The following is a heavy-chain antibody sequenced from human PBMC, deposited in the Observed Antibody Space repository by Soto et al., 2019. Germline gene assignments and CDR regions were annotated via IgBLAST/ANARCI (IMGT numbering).Heavy chain of an antibody. CDR3: ARNYYDSGGGFDY. CDR1: GFTVSSNY. D-gene: IGHD3-22*01. V-gene: IGHV3-53*01. Sequence: EVQLVESGGGLIQPGGSLRLSCAASGFTVSSNYMSWVRQAPGKGLEWVSVIYSGGSTYYADSVKGRFTISRDNSKNTLDLQMTSLRAEDTAVDYCARNYYDSGGGFDYWGQGTLVTVSS. J-gene: IGHJ4*02. CDR2: IYSGGST.